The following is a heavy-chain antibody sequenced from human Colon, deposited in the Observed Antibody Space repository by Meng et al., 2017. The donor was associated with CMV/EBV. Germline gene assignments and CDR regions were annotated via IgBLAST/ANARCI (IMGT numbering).Heavy chain of an antibody. CDR1: SGSLMGTNW. CDR2: VFHGGAR. J-gene: IGHJ4*02. Sequence: TETLACVATSGSLMGTNWWDWVRRPPRGGLERIREVFHGGARNNNTSLESRATISIDNSKNQFSLRLTSVTVAETAVYFCADPPAGLWGQGVLVTVSS. CDR3: ADPPAGL. D-gene: IGHD3-16*01. V-gene: IGHV4-4*01.